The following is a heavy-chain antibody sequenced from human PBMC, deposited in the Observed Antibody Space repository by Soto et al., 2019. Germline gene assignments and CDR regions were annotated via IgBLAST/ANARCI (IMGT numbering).Heavy chain of an antibody. J-gene: IGHJ3*02. CDR2: IYHSGST. D-gene: IGHD2-15*01. V-gene: IGHV4-4*02. CDR3: AGAVVAATHDAFDI. Sequence: SETLSLTCAVSGGSISSSNWWSWDRQPPGKGLEWIGEIYHSGSTNYNPSLKSRVTISVDKSKNQFSLKLSSVTAADTAVYYCAGAVVAATHDAFDIWGQGTMVTVSS. CDR1: GGSISSSNW.